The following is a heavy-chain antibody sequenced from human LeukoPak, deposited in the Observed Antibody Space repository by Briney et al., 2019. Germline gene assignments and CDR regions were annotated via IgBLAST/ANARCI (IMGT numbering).Heavy chain of an antibody. J-gene: IGHJ6*02. CDR3: AKALPQYCSSTSCLAMDV. V-gene: IGHV3-23*01. Sequence: GGSLRLSCAASGFTFSSYAMSWVRQAPGKGLEWVSAISGSGGSTYYADSVKGRFTISRDNSKNTLYLQMNSLRAEDTAVYYRAKALPQYCSSTSCLAMDVWGQGTTVTVSS. D-gene: IGHD2-2*01. CDR1: GFTFSSYA. CDR2: ISGSGGST.